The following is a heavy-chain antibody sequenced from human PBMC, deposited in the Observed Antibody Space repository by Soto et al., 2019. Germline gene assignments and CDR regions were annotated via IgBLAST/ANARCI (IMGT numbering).Heavy chain of an antibody. V-gene: IGHV2-5*01. CDR2: IYWNDDK. J-gene: IGHJ4*02. D-gene: IGHD3-22*01. CDR3: AHRLYYDSSGYPPGYFDY. CDR1: GFSLSTSGVG. Sequence: GSGPTLVNPTQTLTLTCTFSGFSLSTSGVGVGWIRQPPGKALEWLALIYWNDDKRYSPSLKSRLTITKDTSKNQVVLTMTNMDPVDTATYYCAHRLYYDSSGYPPGYFDYWGQGTLVTVSS.